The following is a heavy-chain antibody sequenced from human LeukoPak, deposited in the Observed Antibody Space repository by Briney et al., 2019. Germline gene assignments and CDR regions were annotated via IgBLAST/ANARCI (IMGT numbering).Heavy chain of an antibody. V-gene: IGHV3-9*01. J-gene: IGHJ4*02. CDR1: GFTFDDYA. Sequence: GGSLRLSCAASGFTFDDYAMHWVRQAPGKGLERVSGISWNSGSIGYADSVKGRFTISRDNAKNSLYLQMNSLRAEDTALYYCAKAGDRDYVWGSYREFDYWGQGTLVTVSS. CDR3: AKAGDRDYVWGSYREFDY. CDR2: ISWNSGSI. D-gene: IGHD3-16*02.